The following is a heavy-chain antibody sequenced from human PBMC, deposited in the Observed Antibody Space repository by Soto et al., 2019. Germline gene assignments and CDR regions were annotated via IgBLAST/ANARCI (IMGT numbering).Heavy chain of an antibody. CDR3: ARDKGVGAYYDFWSGYYYYMDV. CDR2: ISAYNGNT. V-gene: IGHV1-18*01. CDR1: GYTFTSYG. Sequence: ASVNVSCKAAGYTFTSYGISWVRQAPGQGLEWMGWISAYNGNTNYAQKLQGRVTMTTDTSTSTAYMELRSLRSDDTAVYYCARDKGVGAYYDFWSGYYYYMDVWGKGTTLTVSS. D-gene: IGHD3-3*01. J-gene: IGHJ6*03.